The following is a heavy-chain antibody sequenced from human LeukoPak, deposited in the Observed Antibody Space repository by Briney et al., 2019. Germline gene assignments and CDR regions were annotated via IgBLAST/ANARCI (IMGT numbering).Heavy chain of an antibody. J-gene: IGHJ3*01. CDR1: EFTVSSSY. V-gene: IGHV3-53*01. D-gene: IGHD3-3*01. CDR2: IYSGGIT. CDR3: ARARPGDFWSGYPSDAFDV. Sequence: QPGGSLRLSCAASEFTVSSSYMTWVRQAPGKGLEWVSVIYSGGITYYADSVNGRFTISRDNSKNTLYLQMNSLRAEDTAVYFCARARPGDFWSGYPSDAFDVWGQGTMVTVSS.